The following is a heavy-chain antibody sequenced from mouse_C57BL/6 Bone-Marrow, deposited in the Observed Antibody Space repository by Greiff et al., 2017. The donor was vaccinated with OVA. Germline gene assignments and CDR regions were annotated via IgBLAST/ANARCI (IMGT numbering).Heavy chain of an antibody. CDR2: IDPSDSYT. CDR3: AAYYSD. D-gene: IGHD2-12*01. CDR1: GYTFTSYW. V-gene: IGHV1-50*01. J-gene: IGHJ2*01. Sequence: VQLQQSGAELVKPGASVKLSCKASGYTFTSYWMQWVKQRPGQGLEWIGEIDPSDSYTNYNQKFKGKATLTVDTSSSTAYMQLSSLTSEDSAVYYCAAYYSDWGQGTTLTVSS.